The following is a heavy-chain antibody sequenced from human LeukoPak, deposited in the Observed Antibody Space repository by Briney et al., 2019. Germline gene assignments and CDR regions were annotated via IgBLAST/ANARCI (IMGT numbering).Heavy chain of an antibody. V-gene: IGHV4-30-2*01. Sequence: SETLSLTCTVSGGSISSGGYYWSWIRQPPGKGLEWIGYIYHSGSTYYNPSLKSRVTISVDRSKNQFSLKLSSVTAADTAVYYCAGGTSTMVRGWYAFDIWGQGTMVTVSS. J-gene: IGHJ3*02. CDR1: GGSISSGGYY. D-gene: IGHD3-10*01. CDR2: IYHSGST. CDR3: AGGTSTMVRGWYAFDI.